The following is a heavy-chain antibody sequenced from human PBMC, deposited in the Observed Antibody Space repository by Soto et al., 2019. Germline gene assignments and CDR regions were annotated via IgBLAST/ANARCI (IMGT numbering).Heavy chain of an antibody. J-gene: IGHJ4*02. V-gene: IGHV4-31*03. CDR3: ASEPLT. CDR2: IYYSGST. CDR1: GGSISRGGYY. Sequence: QVQLQESGPGLVKPSQTLSLTCTVSGGSISRGGYYWNWIRQHPGKGMEWIGYIYYSGSTYFNPSLKSRVIISVDTSKNQFALKLSSVTAAVTAVYYCASEPLTWGQGILVTVSS.